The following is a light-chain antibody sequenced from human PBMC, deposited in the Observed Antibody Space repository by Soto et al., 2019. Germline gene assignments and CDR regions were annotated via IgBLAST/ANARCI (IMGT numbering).Light chain of an antibody. J-gene: IGLJ2*01. CDR2: SNN. CDR1: SSNIGSNT. V-gene: IGLV1-44*01. Sequence: QAVVTQPPSASGTPGQRVTISCSGSSSNIGSNTVNWYQQLPGTAPKLVIYSNNQRPSGVPDRFSGSKSGTSDSLASSGLQSEDESDYYCVTWDDSLNGYVVFGGGTKLTVL. CDR3: VTWDDSLNGYVV.